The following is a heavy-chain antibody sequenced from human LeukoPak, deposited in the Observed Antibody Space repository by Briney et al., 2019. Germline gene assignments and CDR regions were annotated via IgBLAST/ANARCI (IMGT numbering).Heavy chain of an antibody. D-gene: IGHD1-26*01. CDR2: VIPVFGIT. CDR1: GGTFRSYG. V-gene: IGHV1-69*10. Sequence: ASVNVSCTASGGTFRSYGINWVRQAPGQGLEWIGRVIPVFGITHYAQRFQGRVTITADKDTSTVDMELTSLRFEDTAVYYCSRAAGGLVGAMESEYHQYAMDVWGQGTTVTVSS. J-gene: IGHJ6*02. CDR3: SRAAGGLVGAMESEYHQYAMDV.